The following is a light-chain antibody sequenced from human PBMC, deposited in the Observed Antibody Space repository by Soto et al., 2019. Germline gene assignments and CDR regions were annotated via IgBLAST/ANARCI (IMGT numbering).Light chain of an antibody. V-gene: IGKV3-15*01. J-gene: IGKJ3*01. Sequence: IVMTQSPATLSVSPGERATLSCRPSQSVASNLAWYQQRLGQAPRLLVYGASTRATGIPARFSGSGSGTEFTLTISSVQSEDFAVYYCQQYNKWPVFTFGPGTRVDIK. CDR2: GAS. CDR3: QQYNKWPVFT. CDR1: QSVASN.